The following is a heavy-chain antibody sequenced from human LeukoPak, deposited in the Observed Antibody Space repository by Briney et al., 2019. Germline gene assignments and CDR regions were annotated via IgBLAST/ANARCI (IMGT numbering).Heavy chain of an antibody. CDR3: ARDEAARLVN. J-gene: IGHJ4*02. D-gene: IGHD2-15*01. Sequence: PGGSLRFSCAASGFTFSSHGMHWVRQAPGKGLEWVAIIWFDGSYKYYADPAKGRFTISRDNSKNTLYLQMNSLRAEDTAVYYCARDEAARLVNWGQGTLVTVSS. CDR2: IWFDGSYK. CDR1: GFTFSSHG. V-gene: IGHV3-33*01.